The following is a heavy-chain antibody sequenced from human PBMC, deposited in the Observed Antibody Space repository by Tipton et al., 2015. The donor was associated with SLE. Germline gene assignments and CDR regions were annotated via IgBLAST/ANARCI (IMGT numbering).Heavy chain of an antibody. D-gene: IGHD6-13*01. V-gene: IGHV3-30*02. CDR3: AKDLARIAAAATDY. J-gene: IGHJ4*02. Sequence: SLRLSCAASGFTFSSYGMHWVRQAPGKGLEWVAFIRYDGSNKYYADSVKGRFTISRDNSKNTLYLQMNSLRAEDTAVYYCAKDLARIAAAATDYWGQGTLVTVSS. CDR1: GFTFSSYG. CDR2: IRYDGSNK.